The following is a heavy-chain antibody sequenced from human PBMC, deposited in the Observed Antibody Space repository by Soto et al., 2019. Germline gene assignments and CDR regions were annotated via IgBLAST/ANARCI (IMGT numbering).Heavy chain of an antibody. CDR1: GGSISSSSYY. CDR2: IYYSGST. CDR3: ARQSSEQQLVLFDY. V-gene: IGHV4-39*01. Sequence: SETLSLTCTVSGGSISSSSYYWGWIRQPPGKGLEWIGSIYYSGSTYYNPSLKSRVTISVDTSKNQFSLKLSSVTAADTAVYYCARQSSEQQLVLFDYWGQGTLVTVSS. D-gene: IGHD6-13*01. J-gene: IGHJ4*02.